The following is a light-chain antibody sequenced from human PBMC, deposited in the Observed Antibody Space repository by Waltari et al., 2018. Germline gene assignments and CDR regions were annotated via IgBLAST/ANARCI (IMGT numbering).Light chain of an antibody. J-gene: IGKJ5*01. CDR2: AAF. CDR1: QGIISY. CDR3: QQFNTYPLT. V-gene: IGKV1-9*01. Sequence: TVRARQGIISYLAWYQQKPGKAPNLLIYAAFTLQSGVPSRFSGSGSGTDFTLTISSLQPEDFATYYCQQFNTYPLTFGQGTRLEIK.